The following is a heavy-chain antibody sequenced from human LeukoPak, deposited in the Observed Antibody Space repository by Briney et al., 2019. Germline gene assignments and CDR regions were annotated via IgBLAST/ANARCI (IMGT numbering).Heavy chain of an antibody. CDR1: GYTFTGYY. J-gene: IGHJ4*02. Sequence: GASVKVSCKASGYTFTGYYMHWVRQAPGQGLEWMGWINPNSGGTNYAQKFQGWVTMTTDTSTSTAYMELRSLRSDDTAVYYCARSKAPTGDQYFDYWGQGTLVTVSS. CDR3: ARSKAPTGDQYFDY. V-gene: IGHV1-2*04. D-gene: IGHD7-27*01. CDR2: INPNSGGT.